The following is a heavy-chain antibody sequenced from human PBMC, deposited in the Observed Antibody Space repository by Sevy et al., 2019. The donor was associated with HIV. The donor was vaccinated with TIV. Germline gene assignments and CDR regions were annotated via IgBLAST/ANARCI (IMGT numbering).Heavy chain of an antibody. CDR2: TYYRSRWYN. J-gene: IGHJ4*02. CDR3: ARVHTSGPRAFDY. Sequence: QSQTLSLTCAISGDSVSSNSAAWNWIRQSPSRGLEWLGRTYYRSRWYNDYAVSVKSRITINPDTSKNQFSLQLNSVTPEDTALYYFARVHTSGPRAFDYWGQGTLVTVSS. D-gene: IGHD6-19*01. CDR1: GDSVSSNSAA. V-gene: IGHV6-1*01.